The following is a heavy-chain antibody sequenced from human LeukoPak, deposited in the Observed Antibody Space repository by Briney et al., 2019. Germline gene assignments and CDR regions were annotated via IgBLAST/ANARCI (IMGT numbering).Heavy chain of an antibody. CDR2: IYTSGST. CDR1: GGSISSYY. Sequence: SETLSLTCTVSGGSISSYYWGWIRQPAGKGLEWIGRIYTSGSTNYNPSLKSRVTMSVDTSKNQFSLKLSSVTAADTAVYYCARESNKGSHIVVVTANFDYWGQGTLVTVSS. J-gene: IGHJ4*02. D-gene: IGHD2-21*02. V-gene: IGHV4-4*07. CDR3: ARESNKGSHIVVVTANFDY.